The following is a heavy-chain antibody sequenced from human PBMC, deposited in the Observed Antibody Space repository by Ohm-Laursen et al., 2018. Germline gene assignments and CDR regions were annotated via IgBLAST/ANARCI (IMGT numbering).Heavy chain of an antibody. J-gene: IGHJ4*02. CDR3: AKDRRWGCSSTSCYGGVDFDY. D-gene: IGHD2-2*01. Sequence: SLRLSCAAFGFTFSSYGMHWVRQAPGKGLEWVAVISYDGSNKYYADSVKGRFTISRDNSKNTLYLQMNSLRAEDTAVYYCAKDRRWGCSSTSCYGGVDFDYWGQGTLVTVSS. CDR2: ISYDGSNK. V-gene: IGHV3-30*18. CDR1: GFTFSSYG.